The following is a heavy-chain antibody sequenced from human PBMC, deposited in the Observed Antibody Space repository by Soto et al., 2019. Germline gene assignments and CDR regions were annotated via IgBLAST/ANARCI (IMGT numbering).Heavy chain of an antibody. Sequence: QVQLVQSGAEVKKPGASVKVSCKASGYTFTGYYMHWVRQAPGQGLEWMGWINPNSGGTNYAQKFQGRVTITADESTSTAYMELSSLRSEDTAVYYCARYSGRDGYNDKRTFDYWGQGTLVTVSS. CDR2: INPNSGGT. CDR3: ARYSGRDGYNDKRTFDY. V-gene: IGHV1-2*02. CDR1: GYTFTGYY. D-gene: IGHD5-12*01. J-gene: IGHJ4*02.